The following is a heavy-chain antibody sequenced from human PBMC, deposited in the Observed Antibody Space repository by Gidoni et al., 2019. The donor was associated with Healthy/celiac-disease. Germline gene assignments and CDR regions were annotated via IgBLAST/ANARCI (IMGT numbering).Heavy chain of an antibody. D-gene: IGHD6-19*01. CDR2: IYHSGST. V-gene: IGHV4-38-2*02. Sequence: QVQLQESGPGLVKPSETLSLTCAVSCYSISSGYYWGWIRQPPGKGLEWIGSIYHSGSTYYNPSLKSRVTISVDTSKNQFSLKLSSVTAADTAVYYCARDIGIAVDGTEDYWGQGTLVTVSS. CDR1: CYSISSGYY. J-gene: IGHJ4*02. CDR3: ARDIGIAVDGTEDY.